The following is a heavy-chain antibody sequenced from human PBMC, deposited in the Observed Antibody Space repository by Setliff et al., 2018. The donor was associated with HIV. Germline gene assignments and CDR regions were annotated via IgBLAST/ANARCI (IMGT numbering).Heavy chain of an antibody. D-gene: IGHD2-2*01. CDR3: ARDRAVCSLSSCPPEYFQR. CDR2: IRQDGNEK. CDR1: GLMFSTYW. J-gene: IGHJ1*01. V-gene: IGHV3-7*01. Sequence: GGSLRLSCAASGLMFSTYWMSWVRQAPGKGLEWVANIRQDGNEKYYVDSVKGRFTISRDNAQNSLYLQMNSLRAEDTAVYYCARDRAVCSLSSCPPEYFQRWGQGTLVTVSS.